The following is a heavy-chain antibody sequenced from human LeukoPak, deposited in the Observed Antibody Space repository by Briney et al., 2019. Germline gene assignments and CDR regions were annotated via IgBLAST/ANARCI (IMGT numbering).Heavy chain of an antibody. CDR2: IIPNSGGT. D-gene: IGHD1-26*01. J-gene: IGHJ3*02. CDR1: GDTFTGYY. Sequence: ASVKVSCKASGDTFTGYYVHWVRQAPGQGLEWMGWIIPNSGGTNYAQKFQGRVTMTRDTSISTAYMELSRLRSDDTAVYYCARRSGGSSHDAFDIWGQGTMVTVSS. CDR3: ARRSGGSSHDAFDI. V-gene: IGHV1-2*02.